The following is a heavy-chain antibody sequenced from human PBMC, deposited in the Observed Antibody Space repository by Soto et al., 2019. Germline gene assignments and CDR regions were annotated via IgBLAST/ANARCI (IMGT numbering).Heavy chain of an antibody. CDR3: AKDSFDYYGMDV. J-gene: IGHJ6*02. CDR2: ISGSGGST. Sequence: EVQLLESGGGLVQHGGSLRLSCAASGFTFSSYAMSWVRQAPGKGLEWVSAISGSGGSTYYADSVKGRFTISRDNSKNTLYLQMNSLRAEDTAVEYCAKDSFDYYGMDVWGQGTTVTVSS. CDR1: GFTFSSYA. V-gene: IGHV3-23*01. D-gene: IGHD3-10*01.